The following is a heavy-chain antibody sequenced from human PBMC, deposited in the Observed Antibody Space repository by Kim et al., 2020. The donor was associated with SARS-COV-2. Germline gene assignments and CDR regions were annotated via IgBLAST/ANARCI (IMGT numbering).Heavy chain of an antibody. CDR3: AREGHASDGFYFSFDY. CDR2: ISWNGGTT. J-gene: IGHJ4*02. D-gene: IGHD3-22*01. V-gene: IGHV3-20*01. Sequence: GGSLRLSCIASGFTFDDYRMGWVRQAPGKGLEWVSGISWNGGTTHYADSVKGRFTISRDNAKNSLYLQMDRLRAEDTAFYHCAREGHASDGFYFSFDYWGPGALVTVSA. CDR1: GFTFDDYR.